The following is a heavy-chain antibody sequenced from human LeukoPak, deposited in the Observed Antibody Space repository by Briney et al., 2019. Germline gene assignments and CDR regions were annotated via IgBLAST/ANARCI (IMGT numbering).Heavy chain of an antibody. Sequence: SETLSLTCTVSGGSISSRSYYWRWIRQPPGKGQEWIGSIYYSGSTYYNPSLKSRVTISVDTSKNQFSLKLSSVTAADTAVYYCARGLAEEVYDSSGYDAFDIWGQGTMVTVSS. CDR3: ARGLAEEVYDSSGYDAFDI. V-gene: IGHV4-39*01. CDR1: GGSISSRSYY. CDR2: IYYSGST. J-gene: IGHJ3*02. D-gene: IGHD3-22*01.